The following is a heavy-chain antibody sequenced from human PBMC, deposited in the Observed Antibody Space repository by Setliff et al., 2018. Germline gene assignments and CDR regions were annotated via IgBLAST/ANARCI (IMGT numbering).Heavy chain of an antibody. V-gene: IGHV4-38-2*01. J-gene: IGHJ4*02. D-gene: IGHD7-27*01. CDR3: ATLTGDRGVDY. Sequence: SETLSLTCAVSGYSISSGYNWGWIRQPPGKGLERIASXXXXXXXXXXXXXXXXXXISVDTSKNQFSLNLNSVTAADTAVYYCATLTGDRGVDYWGQGRLVTVSS. CDR2: XXXXXXX. CDR1: GYSISSGYN.